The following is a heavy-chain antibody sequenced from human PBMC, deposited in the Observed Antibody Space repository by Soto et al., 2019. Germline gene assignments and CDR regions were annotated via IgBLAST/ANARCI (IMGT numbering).Heavy chain of an antibody. D-gene: IGHD3-10*01. CDR2: IIPTFGTA. CDR3: ARGRASGSYYLLDY. V-gene: IGHV1-69*13. J-gene: IGHJ4*02. Sequence: GASVKVSCKASGGTFSSYAISWVRQAPGQGLEWMGGIIPTFGTANYAQKFQGRVTITADESTSTAYMEVSSLRSDDTAVYYCARGRASGSYYLLDYWGQGTLVTVSS. CDR1: GGTFSSYA.